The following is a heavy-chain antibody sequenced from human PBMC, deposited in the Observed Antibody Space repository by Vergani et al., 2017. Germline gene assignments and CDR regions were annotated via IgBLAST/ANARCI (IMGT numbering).Heavy chain of an antibody. V-gene: IGHV1-69*01. CDR2: IIPIFGTA. J-gene: IGHJ3*02. D-gene: IGHD4-23*01. Sequence: QVQLVQSGAEVKKPGSSVKVSCKASGGTFSSYAISWVRQAPGQGLEWMGGIIPIFGTANYAQKFQGRVTITADESTSTAYMELSSLRSADTAVYYCARASNYGGNSFGAFDIWGQGTMVTVSS. CDR1: GGTFSSYA. CDR3: ARASNYGGNSFGAFDI.